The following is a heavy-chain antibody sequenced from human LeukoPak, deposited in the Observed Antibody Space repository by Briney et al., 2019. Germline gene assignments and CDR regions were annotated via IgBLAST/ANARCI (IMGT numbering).Heavy chain of an antibody. CDR1: GFTFSSYA. D-gene: IGHD4-11*01. V-gene: IGHV3-23*01. CDR3: AKDFHDYGNYVGWFDS. CDR2: ISGSGGST. Sequence: GGSLRLSCAASGFTFSSYAMDWVRQAPGKGLEWVSAISGSGGSTYYADSVKGRFTISRDNSKTTLFLQMNSLRAEDTAVYYCAKDFHDYGNYVGWFDSWGQGTLVTVSS. J-gene: IGHJ5*01.